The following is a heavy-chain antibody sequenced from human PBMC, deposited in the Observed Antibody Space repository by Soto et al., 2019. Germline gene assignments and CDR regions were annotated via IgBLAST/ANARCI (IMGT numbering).Heavy chain of an antibody. CDR1: GVTFSSFT. CDR2: IIPIYGTA. D-gene: IGHD3-3*01. Sequence: QVQLVQSGAEVNKPWSSVKVSCKASGVTFSSFTISWVRQAPGQGLEWMGGIIPIYGTANYAQKFEGRVTITANASTRTAYRELSSLRAEDTAVYYCAQDRRADLESYYFYSMDVWGTVPTGTVSS. CDR3: AQDRRADLESYYFYSMDV. V-gene: IGHV1-69*01. J-gene: IGHJ6*04.